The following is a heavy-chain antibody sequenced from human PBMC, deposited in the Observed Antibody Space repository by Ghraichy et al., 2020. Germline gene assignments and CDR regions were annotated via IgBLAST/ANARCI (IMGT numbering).Heavy chain of an antibody. V-gene: IGHV4-30-2*06. J-gene: IGHJ4*02. Sequence: SETLSLTCAVSGGSVTSGGFSWAWIRQSPGKGLEWIGYIFLTKNTSYNPSLKGRVSISVDRTKNLFSLRVYSVTAADTAVYYCAQGRARGGWYDTSDDGFDYWGQGALVTVSS. CDR3: AQGRARGGWYDTSDDGFDY. CDR2: IFLTKNT. CDR1: GGSVTSGGFS. D-gene: IGHD3-22*01.